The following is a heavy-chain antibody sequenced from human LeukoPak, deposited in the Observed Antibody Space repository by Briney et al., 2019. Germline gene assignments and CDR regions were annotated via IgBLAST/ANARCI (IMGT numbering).Heavy chain of an antibody. Sequence: PGGSLRLSCAASGFTFSIYAMSWVRQAPGKGLEWVANIKQDGSEKYYVDSVKGRFTISRDNAKNSLYLQMNSLRAEDTAVYYCARVGSSSRYDYYYYGMDVWGQGTTVPVSS. V-gene: IGHV3-7*01. J-gene: IGHJ6*02. CDR2: IKQDGSEK. CDR3: ARVGSSSRYDYYYYGMDV. D-gene: IGHD6-13*01. CDR1: GFTFSIYA.